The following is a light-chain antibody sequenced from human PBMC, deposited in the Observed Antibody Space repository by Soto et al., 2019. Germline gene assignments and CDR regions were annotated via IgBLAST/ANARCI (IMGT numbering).Light chain of an antibody. J-gene: IGLJ1*01. CDR1: SSDIGGFYY. CDR3: SSYSSSSTFYV. Sequence: QSALTQPASVSWSPGQSITISCTGTSSDIGGFYYVSWYQHHPGKDPKLMIYQVSNRPSGVSNRFSGSKSGNTASLTISGLQAEDEADYFCSSYSSSSTFYVFGAGTKV. V-gene: IGLV2-14*01. CDR2: QVS.